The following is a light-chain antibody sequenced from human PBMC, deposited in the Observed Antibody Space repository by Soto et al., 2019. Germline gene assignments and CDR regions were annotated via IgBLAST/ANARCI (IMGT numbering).Light chain of an antibody. V-gene: IGKV1-13*02. Sequence: AVQLTQSPSSLSASVGDRVTITCRASQGIRSALAWYQQKPXKTPKLLIYDASTLESGVPSRFIXXXXXXXXXXTISSLQPEDFATYYCQQFNSYPPITYGQGTRLEIK. CDR1: QGIRSA. J-gene: IGKJ5*01. CDR2: DAS. CDR3: QQFNSYPPIT.